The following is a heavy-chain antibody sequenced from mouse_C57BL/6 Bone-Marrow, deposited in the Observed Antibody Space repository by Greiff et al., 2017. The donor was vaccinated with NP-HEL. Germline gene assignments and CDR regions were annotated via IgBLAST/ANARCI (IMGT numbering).Heavy chain of an antibody. CDR2: ISSGGDYI. Sequence: EVKVVESGEGLVKPGGSLKLSCAASGFTFSSYAMSWVRQTPEKRLEWVAYISSGGDYIYYADTVKGRFTISRDNARNTLYLQMSSLKSEDTAMYYCTRDNIYYYGRGFAYWGQGTLVTVSA. CDR3: TRDNIYYYGRGFAY. V-gene: IGHV5-9-1*02. CDR1: GFTFSSYA. D-gene: IGHD1-1*01. J-gene: IGHJ3*01.